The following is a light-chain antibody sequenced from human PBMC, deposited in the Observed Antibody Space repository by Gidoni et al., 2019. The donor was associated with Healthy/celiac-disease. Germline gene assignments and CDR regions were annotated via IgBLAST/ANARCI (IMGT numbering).Light chain of an antibody. J-gene: IGLJ3*02. Sequence: SVLTPPPSVSGAPGQMVTISCTGSSSNIGAGYDVHWYQQLPGTAPKLLIYGNSNRTSGVPDRFSGSKSGTSASLAITGLQAEDEADYYCQSYDSSLSGWVFGGGTKLTVL. CDR2: GNS. V-gene: IGLV1-40*01. CDR1: SSNIGAGYD. CDR3: QSYDSSLSGWV.